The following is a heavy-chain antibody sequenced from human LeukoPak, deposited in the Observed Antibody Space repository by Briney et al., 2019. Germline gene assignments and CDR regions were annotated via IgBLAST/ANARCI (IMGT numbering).Heavy chain of an antibody. CDR2: IKGKTDGGTT. V-gene: IGHV3-15*01. D-gene: IGHD5-24*01. CDR3: ALERGNFDY. Sequence: GSLRLSCAASGFTFSNAWMSWVRQAPGKGLEWVGRIKGKTDGGTTDYAAPVKGRFTISRDDSKNTLYLQMNSLKTEDTAVYYCALERGNFDYWGQGTLVTVSS. CDR1: GFTFSNAW. J-gene: IGHJ4*02.